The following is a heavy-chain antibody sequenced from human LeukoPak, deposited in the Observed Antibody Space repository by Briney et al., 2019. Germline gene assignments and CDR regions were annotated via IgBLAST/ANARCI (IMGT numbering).Heavy chain of an antibody. J-gene: IGHJ4*02. CDR3: ARDGGYSYAYFDY. Sequence: ASVKVSCKASGYTFTNYDINWVRQAPGQGLEWMGWMIPNSGNTGYAQKFQGRVTMTRNTSISTAYMELSSLRSEDTAVYYCARDGGYSYAYFDYWRQGTLVTVSS. V-gene: IGHV1-8*01. CDR1: GYTFTNYD. D-gene: IGHD5-18*01. CDR2: MIPNSGNT.